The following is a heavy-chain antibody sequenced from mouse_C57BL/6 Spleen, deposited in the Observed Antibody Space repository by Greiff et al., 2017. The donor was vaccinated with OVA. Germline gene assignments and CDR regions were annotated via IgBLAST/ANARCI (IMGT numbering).Heavy chain of an antibody. Sequence: EVQRVESGGGLVQSGRSLRLSCATSGFTFSDFYMEWVRQAPGKGLEWIAASRNKANDYTTEYSASVKGRFIVSRDTSQSILYLQMNALRAEDTAIYYCATRGSRGAMDYWGQGTSVTVSS. CDR2: SRNKANDYTT. CDR1: GFTFSDFY. D-gene: IGHD6-2*01. V-gene: IGHV7-1*01. J-gene: IGHJ4*01. CDR3: ATRGSRGAMDY.